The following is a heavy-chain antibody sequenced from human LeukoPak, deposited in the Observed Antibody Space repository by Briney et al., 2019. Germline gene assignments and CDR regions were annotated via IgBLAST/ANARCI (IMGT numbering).Heavy chain of an antibody. CDR3: ASSNFLIRYYRHYYMDV. CDR1: GGSISSYY. Sequence: PSETPSLTCTVSGGSISSYYWSWIQQPAGKGLEWIGRIYTSGSTNYNPSLKSRVTMSVDTSKNQFSLKLSSVTAADTAVYYCASSNFLIRYYRHYYMDVWGKGTTVTVSS. D-gene: IGHD3-9*01. J-gene: IGHJ6*03. V-gene: IGHV4-4*07. CDR2: IYTSGST.